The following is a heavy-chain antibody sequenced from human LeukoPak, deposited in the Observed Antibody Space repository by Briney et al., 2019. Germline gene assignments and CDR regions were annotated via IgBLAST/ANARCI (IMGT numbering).Heavy chain of an antibody. Sequence: GGSLRLSCAASGFTFSSYEMNWVRQAPGKGLEWVPYISSSGSTIYYADSVKGRFTISRDNAKNSLYLQMNSLRAEDTAVYYCASALPDYYGSGSSDYWGQGTLVTVSS. D-gene: IGHD3-10*01. CDR3: ASALPDYYGSGSSDY. CDR1: GFTFSSYE. CDR2: ISSSGSTI. J-gene: IGHJ4*02. V-gene: IGHV3-48*03.